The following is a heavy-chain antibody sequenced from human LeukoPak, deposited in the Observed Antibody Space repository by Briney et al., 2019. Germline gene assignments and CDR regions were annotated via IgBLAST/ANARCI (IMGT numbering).Heavy chain of an antibody. D-gene: IGHD3-22*01. J-gene: IGHJ4*02. V-gene: IGHV3-48*01. CDR3: ASYDNSRRLEY. CDR1: GFTFSSYS. CDR2: ISSSSSTI. Sequence: GGSLRLSCAASGFTFSSYSMNWVRQAPGKGLEWVSYISSSSSTIYYADSVKGRFTISRDNAKNSLYLQMNSLRAEDTAVYYCASYDNSRRLEYWGQGTLVTVSS.